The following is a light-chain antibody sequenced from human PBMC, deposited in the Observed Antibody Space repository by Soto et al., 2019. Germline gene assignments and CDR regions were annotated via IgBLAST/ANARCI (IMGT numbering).Light chain of an antibody. J-gene: IGKJ3*01. CDR1: QSVTGSY. V-gene: IGKV3-20*01. CDR2: GAS. CDR3: QQYGSSPQFT. Sequence: PWERATLSCRASQSVTGSYLAWYQHKPGQAPRLLIYGASTRATGIPDRFSGSGSGTDFTLTISRLEPEDFAVYYCQQYGSSPQFTFGPGTKVDLK.